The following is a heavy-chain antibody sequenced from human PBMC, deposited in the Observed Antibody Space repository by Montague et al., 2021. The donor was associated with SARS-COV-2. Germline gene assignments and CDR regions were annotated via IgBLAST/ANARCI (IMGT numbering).Heavy chain of an antibody. V-gene: IGHV4-39*01. CDR3: ARHDDILTTYYYYYGMDV. J-gene: IGHJ6*02. Sequence: SETLSLTCTVSGGSISSSSYYWGWIRQPPGKVLEWIGSIYYSGSTYYNPSLKSRVTISVDTSKNQFSLKLSSVTAADTAVYYCARHDDILTTYYYYYGMDVWGQGTTVTVSS. D-gene: IGHD3-9*01. CDR2: IYYSGST. CDR1: GGSISSSSYY.